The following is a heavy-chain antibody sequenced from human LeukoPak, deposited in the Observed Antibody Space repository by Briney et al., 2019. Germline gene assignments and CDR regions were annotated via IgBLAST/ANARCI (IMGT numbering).Heavy chain of an antibody. V-gene: IGHV1-2*02. J-gene: IGHJ5*02. D-gene: IGHD6-6*01. CDR1: GYTFTGYY. Sequence: ASVKVSCKASGYTFTGYYLHWVRQAPGQGLEWMGWINPNSGGTNYAQNFQGRVTMTRETSTSTAYMELSRLRSDDTAVYYCARWKQGGSSASWFDPWGQGTLVTVSS. CDR2: INPNSGGT. CDR3: ARWKQGGSSASWFDP.